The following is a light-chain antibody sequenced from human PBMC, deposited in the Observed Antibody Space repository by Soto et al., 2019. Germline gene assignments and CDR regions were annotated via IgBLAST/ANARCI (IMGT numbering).Light chain of an antibody. Sequence: DIQMTQSPSTLSGSVGDRVTITCRASQTISSWLAWYQQKPGKAPKLLIYKASTLKSGVPSRFSGSGSGTEFTLTITNLQPEDVATYYCQKYDGVPLTFGGGTKVDIK. CDR2: KAS. CDR3: QKYDGVPLT. V-gene: IGKV1-5*03. J-gene: IGKJ4*01. CDR1: QTISSW.